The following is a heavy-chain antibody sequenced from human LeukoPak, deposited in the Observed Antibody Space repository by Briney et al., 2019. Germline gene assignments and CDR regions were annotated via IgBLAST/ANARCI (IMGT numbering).Heavy chain of an antibody. CDR3: AKDFGTPKLELGRSLDY. V-gene: IGHV3-30*18. Sequence: GSLRLSCAASGFTFSSYGMHWVRQAPGKGLEWVAVISYDGSNKYYADSVRGRFTISRDNSKNTLYLQMNSLRAEDTAVYYCAKDFGTPKLELGRSLDYWGQGTLVTVSS. J-gene: IGHJ4*02. CDR1: GFTFSSYG. CDR2: ISYDGSNK. D-gene: IGHD3-16*01.